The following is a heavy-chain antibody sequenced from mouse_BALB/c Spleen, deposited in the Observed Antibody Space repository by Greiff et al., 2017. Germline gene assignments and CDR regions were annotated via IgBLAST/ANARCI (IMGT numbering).Heavy chain of an antibody. V-gene: IGHV1-9*01. J-gene: IGHJ3*01. CDR1: GYTFSSYW. CDR2: ILPGSGST. Sequence: VKLMESGAELMKPGASVKISCKATGYTFSSYWIEWVKQRPGHGLEWIGEILPGSGSTNYNEKFKGKATFTADTSSNTAYMQLSSLTSEDSAVYYCARRTNWDGAWFAYWGQGTLVTVSA. D-gene: IGHD4-1*01. CDR3: ARRTNWDGAWFAY.